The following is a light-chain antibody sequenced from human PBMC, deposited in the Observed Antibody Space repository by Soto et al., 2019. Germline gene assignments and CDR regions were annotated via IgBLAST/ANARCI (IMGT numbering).Light chain of an antibody. CDR1: QSVTSSF. V-gene: IGKV3-20*01. CDR3: QQYGRSPIT. CDR2: DTS. Sequence: EIVLTQSPGTLSLSPGERATLSCRASQSVTSSFLAWLQQKPGQAPELLIYDTSKGATAIPARCSGSGSGKDFTLTISRLAPEDVAVYYWQQYGRSPITFGQGTRLEIK. J-gene: IGKJ5*01.